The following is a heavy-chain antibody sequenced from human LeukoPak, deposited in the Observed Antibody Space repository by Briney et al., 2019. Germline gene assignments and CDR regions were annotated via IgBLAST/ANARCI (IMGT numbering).Heavy chain of an antibody. V-gene: IGHV3-48*02. D-gene: IGHD7-27*01. CDR3: AREDDSWGPNNLDL. J-gene: IGHJ3*01. CDR2: IDTSSSTM. CDR1: AFTFSDFS. Sequence: GGSLRLSCAASAFTFSDFSMNWVRQAPGKGLEWISYIDTSSSTMYYADSVMGRFTISRDNAKESLYLQMNSLRDEDTAVYYCAREDDSWGPNNLDLWGQGTMVTVSS.